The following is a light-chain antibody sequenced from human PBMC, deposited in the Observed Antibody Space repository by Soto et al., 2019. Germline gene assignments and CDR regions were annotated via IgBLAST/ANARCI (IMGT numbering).Light chain of an antibody. V-gene: IGLV4-69*01. J-gene: IGLJ2*01. CDR3: QTWGSGIVV. CDR1: SGHSNYA. Sequence: QSVLTQSPSASASLGASVKLTCTLSSGHSNYAIAWHQQQSEKGPRYLMKLNSDGSHSKGDGIPDRFSGSSSGAERYLTTSSLQSDAEADCYCQTWGSGIVVFGGGTKLTVL. CDR2: LNSDGSH.